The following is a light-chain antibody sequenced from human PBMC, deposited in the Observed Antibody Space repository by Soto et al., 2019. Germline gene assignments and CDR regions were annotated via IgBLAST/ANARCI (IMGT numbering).Light chain of an antibody. V-gene: IGKV3-15*01. CDR2: GAS. J-gene: IGKJ1*01. CDR3: QQYNNWPWT. CDR1: QSVSSN. Sequence: EIVMTQSPATLSVSPGERATLSCRASQSVSSNLAWYQQKPGQAPRLLIYGASTRATGIPARFSGSGSGTEFTLKISSLQSEDFAVYYCQQYNNWPWTLGQGTKVDIK.